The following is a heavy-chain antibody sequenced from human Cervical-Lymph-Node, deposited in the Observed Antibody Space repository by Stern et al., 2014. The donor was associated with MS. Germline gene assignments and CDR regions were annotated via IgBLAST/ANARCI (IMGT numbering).Heavy chain of an antibody. CDR1: GGTFSSYD. D-gene: IGHD6-19*01. CDR2: MIPNFGKA. Sequence: VQLVESGAEVKKPGSSVKVSCKASGGTFSSYDISWVRQAPGQGLEWMGGMIPNFGKANYAQKFQGRVTITGDKSTRTDYMERSSLRSEDTALYYCARDVSVAGAQTFDYWGQGTLVTVSS. CDR3: ARDVSVAGAQTFDY. V-gene: IGHV1-69*06. J-gene: IGHJ4*02.